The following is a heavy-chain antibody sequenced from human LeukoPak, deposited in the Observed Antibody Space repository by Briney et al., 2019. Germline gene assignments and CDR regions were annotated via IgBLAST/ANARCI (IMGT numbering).Heavy chain of an antibody. J-gene: IGHJ6*03. D-gene: IGHD3-16*02. CDR1: GFTFSSYS. CDR3: ARDLLGYNYHYMDV. CDR2: INSSSSTI. Sequence: PGGSLRLSCAASGFTFSSYSMNWVRQAPGKGLEWVSYINSSSSTIYYADSVKGRFTISRDNAQNSLYLKMNSLRAEDTAVYYCARDLLGYNYHYMDVWGKGTTVTVSS. V-gene: IGHV3-48*04.